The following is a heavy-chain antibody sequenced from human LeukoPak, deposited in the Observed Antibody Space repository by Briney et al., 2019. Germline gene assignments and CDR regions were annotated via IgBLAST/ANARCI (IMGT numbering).Heavy chain of an antibody. D-gene: IGHD1-20*01. CDR3: ARHDNGLRYYYYYGMDV. V-gene: IGHV4-39*01. CDR2: IYYSGST. Sequence: GSLRLSCAASGFTFSSYAMSWVRQPPGKGLEWIGSIYYSGSTYYNPSLKSRVTISVDTSKNQFSLKLSSVTAADTAVYYCARHDNGLRYYYYYGMDVWGQGTTVTVSS. J-gene: IGHJ6*02. CDR1: GFTFSSYA.